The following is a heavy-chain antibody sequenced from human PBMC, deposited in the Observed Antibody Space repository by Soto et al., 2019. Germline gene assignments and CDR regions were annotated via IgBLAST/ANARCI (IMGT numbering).Heavy chain of an antibody. Sequence: QVQLVQSGVEVKTPGASVKVSCKTSGYIFTSYGVSWVRQAPGQGLECMGWISGNNDASNYPQNFQGRVTMSPDTSTSTAYMELRSLRSDDTAVYYCVRDGDEGYDSFDYWGQGTLVTVSS. CDR1: GYIFTSYG. V-gene: IGHV1-18*01. CDR3: VRDGDEGYDSFDY. CDR2: ISGNNDAS. J-gene: IGHJ4*02. D-gene: IGHD5-12*01.